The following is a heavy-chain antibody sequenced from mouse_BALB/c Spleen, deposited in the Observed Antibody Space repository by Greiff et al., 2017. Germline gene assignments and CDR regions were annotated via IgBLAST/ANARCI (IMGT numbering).Heavy chain of an antibody. V-gene: IGHV14-3*02. CDR3: ARRGGSFPYYAMEY. J-gene: IGHJ4*01. CDR2: IDPANGNT. Sequence: EVQRVESGAELVKPGASVKLSCTASGFNIKDTYMHWVKQRPEQGLEWIGRIDPANGNTKYDPKFQGKATITADTSSNTAYLQLSSLTSEDTAVYYCARRGGSFPYYAMEYWGQGTSVTVSS. CDR1: GFNIKDTY.